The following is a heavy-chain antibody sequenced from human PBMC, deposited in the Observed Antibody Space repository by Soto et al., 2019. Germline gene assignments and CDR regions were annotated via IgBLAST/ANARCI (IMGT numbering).Heavy chain of an antibody. J-gene: IGHJ6*02. CDR2: IYYSGST. D-gene: IGHD3-9*01. V-gene: IGHV4-59*08. CDR3: ASGFDFLTGYPRGDYYGMDV. Sequence: SETLSLTCTVSGGSISSYYWSWIRQPPGKGLEWIGYIYYSGSTNYNPSLKSRVTISVDTSKNQFSLKLSSVTAADTAVYYCASGFDFLTGYPRGDYYGMDVWGQGTTVTVSS. CDR1: GGSISSYY.